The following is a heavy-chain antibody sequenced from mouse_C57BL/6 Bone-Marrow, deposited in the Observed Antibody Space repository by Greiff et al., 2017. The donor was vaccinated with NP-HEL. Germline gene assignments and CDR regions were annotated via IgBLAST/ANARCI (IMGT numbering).Heavy chain of an antibody. CDR2: IWRGGST. Sequence: VNLVESGPGLVQPSQSLSITCTVSGFSLTSYGVHWVRQSPGKGLEWLGVIWRGGSTDYNAAFMSRLSITKDNSKSQVFFKMNSLQADDTAIYYCAKDYDYDVRAMDYWGQGTSVTVSS. D-gene: IGHD2-4*01. CDR1: GFSLTSYG. CDR3: AKDYDYDVRAMDY. V-gene: IGHV2-5*01. J-gene: IGHJ4*01.